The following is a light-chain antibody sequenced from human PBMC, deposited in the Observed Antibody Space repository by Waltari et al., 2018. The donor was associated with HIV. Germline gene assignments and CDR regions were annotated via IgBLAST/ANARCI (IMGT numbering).Light chain of an antibody. Sequence: QSALTQPRSVSGSPGQSVTISCTGTSSDVGGYDYVSWYQQHPGKAPRLMIYDDTKRPSGVRDRFSGSKSGNTASLTISGLQAEDEAEYYCCSYAGAYTFWVFGGGTQLTVL. CDR2: DDT. V-gene: IGLV2-11*01. J-gene: IGLJ3*02. CDR1: SSDVGGYDY. CDR3: CSYAGAYTFWV.